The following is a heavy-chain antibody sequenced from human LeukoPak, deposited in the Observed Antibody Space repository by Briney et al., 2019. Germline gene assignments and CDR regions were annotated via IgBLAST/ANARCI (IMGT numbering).Heavy chain of an antibody. J-gene: IGHJ4*02. V-gene: IGHV4-4*07. CDR2: IYTSGST. CDR3: ARGGGSSGWSLFDY. Sequence: SETLSFTCTVSGGSISSYYWSWIRQPAGKGLEWIGRIYTSGSTNYNPSLKSRVTMSVDTSKNQFSLKLSSVTAADTAVYYCARGGGSSGWSLFDYWGQGTLVTVSS. D-gene: IGHD6-19*01. CDR1: GGSISSYY.